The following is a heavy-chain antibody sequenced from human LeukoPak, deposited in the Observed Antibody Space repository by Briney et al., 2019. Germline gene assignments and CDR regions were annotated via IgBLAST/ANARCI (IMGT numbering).Heavy chain of an antibody. Sequence: GGSLRLSCAASGFTVSSNYMSWVRQAPGKGLEWVSSISGSGGRTYYTDSVKGRFTISRDNSKNTLYLQMNSLRAEDTAEYYCAKAGRGGAITMVRGVKGDYYYMDVWGKGTTVTVSS. J-gene: IGHJ6*03. CDR3: AKAGRGGAITMVRGVKGDYYYMDV. D-gene: IGHD3-10*01. CDR1: GFTVSSNY. CDR2: ISGSGGRT. V-gene: IGHV3-23*01.